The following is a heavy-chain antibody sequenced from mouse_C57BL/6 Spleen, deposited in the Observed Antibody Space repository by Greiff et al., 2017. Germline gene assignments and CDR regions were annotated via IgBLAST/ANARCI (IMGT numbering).Heavy chain of an antibody. CDR1: GYAFSSYW. CDR2: IYPGDGDT. D-gene: IGHD2-4*01. CDR3: ASVYYDYDRGRFAY. Sequence: VKLVESGAELVKPGASVTISCKVSGYAFSSYWMHWVKQRPGKGLEWIGQIYPGDGDTNYNGKFKGKATLTADKSSSTAYMQLSSLTSEDSAVYFCASVYYDYDRGRFAYWGQGTLVTVSA. V-gene: IGHV1-80*01. J-gene: IGHJ3*01.